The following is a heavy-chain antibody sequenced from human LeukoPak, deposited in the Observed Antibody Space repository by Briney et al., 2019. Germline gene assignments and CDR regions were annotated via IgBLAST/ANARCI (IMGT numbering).Heavy chain of an antibody. CDR1: GFKFRNFG. V-gene: IGHV3-33*01. Sequence: GRSLRLSCAASGFKFRNFGMHWIREAPGKGLEGLSVIYYDGSNKYYADSVKGRFTISKDNSKNMLYLQMNGLRAEDTAVYYCARVWTSGSYGDYWGQGTLVTVSS. CDR3: ARVWTSGSYGDY. CDR2: IYYDGSNK. J-gene: IGHJ4*02. D-gene: IGHD3-10*01.